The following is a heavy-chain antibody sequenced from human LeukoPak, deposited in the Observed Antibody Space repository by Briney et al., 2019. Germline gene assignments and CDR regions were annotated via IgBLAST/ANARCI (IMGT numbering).Heavy chain of an antibody. J-gene: IGHJ4*02. D-gene: IGHD6-19*01. Sequence: GGSLRLSCAASGLTFSTYWMHWVRQAPGKGLVWVSRISSDGSDTRYADSVKGRFTISRDNAKNTLFLQMNSLRAEDTAVYYCARDQGGSGPTTYDYWGQGTLVTVSS. V-gene: IGHV3-74*01. CDR1: GLTFSTYW. CDR2: ISSDGSDT. CDR3: ARDQGGSGPTTYDY.